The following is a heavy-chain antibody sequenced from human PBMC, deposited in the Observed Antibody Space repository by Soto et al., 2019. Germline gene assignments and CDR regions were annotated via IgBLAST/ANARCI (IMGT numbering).Heavy chain of an antibody. V-gene: IGHV4-31*03. CDR1: GGSISSGGYH. J-gene: IGHJ1*01. Sequence: QVQLQESGPGLVKPSQTLSLTCTVSGGSISSGGYHWSWIRQHPGKGLEWIGYIYYSGSTYYNPSLKSRVTISVDTSKNQFSLKLSSVTAADTAVYYCARDLGCSGGSCYGYFQHWGQGTLVTVSS. CDR3: ARDLGCSGGSCYGYFQH. CDR2: IYYSGST. D-gene: IGHD2-15*01.